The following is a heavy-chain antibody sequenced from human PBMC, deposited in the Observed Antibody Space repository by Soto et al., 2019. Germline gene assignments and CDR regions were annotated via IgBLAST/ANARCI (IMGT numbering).Heavy chain of an antibody. J-gene: IGHJ4*02. D-gene: IGHD2-8*01. CDR3: ARYNSYAIDY. CDR1: GTSISSYY. Sequence: VQLQESGPGLVKPSETLSLTCTVSGTSISSYYWSWIRQPQGKGLEWIANIHYSGTTNYNPSLARRVTLSVDTSKNPSSLKMTSVTAADRAMCFCARYNSYAIDYWGRGTLVTVSS. V-gene: IGHV4-59*01. CDR2: IHYSGTT.